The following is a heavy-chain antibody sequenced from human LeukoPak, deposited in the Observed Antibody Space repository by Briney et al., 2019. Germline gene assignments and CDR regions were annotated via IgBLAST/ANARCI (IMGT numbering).Heavy chain of an antibody. CDR2: VKNQAYSYTS. CDR1: GFTFSDHF. CDR3: ARGSPYSGTYYFDY. Sequence: GGSLRLSCAASGFTFSDHFMDWVRQAPGKGLEWVGRVKNQAYSYTSEYAASVKGRFTISRDDSKNSVYLQMNSLKIEDTAVFYCARGSPYSGTYYFDYWGQGTLVPVSS. D-gene: IGHD1-26*01. J-gene: IGHJ4*02. V-gene: IGHV3-72*01.